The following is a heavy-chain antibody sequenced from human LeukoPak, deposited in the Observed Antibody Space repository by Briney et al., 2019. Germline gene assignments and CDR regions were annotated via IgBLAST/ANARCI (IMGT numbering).Heavy chain of an antibody. CDR2: IYWNDDK. CDR1: GFSLSTSGVG. CDR3: AHTTTVVTVDY. D-gene: IGHD4-23*01. J-gene: IGHJ4*02. V-gene: IGHV2-5*01. Sequence: SGPTLVKPTQTLTLTCTFSGFSLSTSGVGVGWIRQPPGKALEWLALIYWNDDKRYSPSLKSRLTITKDTSKNQAVLTMTNMDPVDTATYYCAHTTTVVTVDYWGQGTLVTVSS.